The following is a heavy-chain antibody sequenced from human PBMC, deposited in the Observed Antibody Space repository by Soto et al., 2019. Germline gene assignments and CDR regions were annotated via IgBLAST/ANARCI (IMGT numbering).Heavy chain of an antibody. J-gene: IGHJ3*02. Sequence: EVQLLESGGGLVQPGGSLRLSCAASGFTFSNYAMSWVRQAPGKGLEWVSVIGGDGGSPYYADSVKGRFSVSRDNSKNTLYLQLDSLRAEDTAVYYCAKDSVSRNGIYDPSDIWGQETMVTVSS. CDR1: GFTFSNYA. V-gene: IGHV3-23*01. CDR3: AKDSVSRNGIYDPSDI. CDR2: IGGDGGSP. D-gene: IGHD3-3*02.